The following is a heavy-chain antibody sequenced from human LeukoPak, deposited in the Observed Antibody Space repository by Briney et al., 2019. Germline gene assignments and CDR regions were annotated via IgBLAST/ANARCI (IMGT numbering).Heavy chain of an antibody. J-gene: IGHJ4*02. CDR3: ARALRLYGSGSYLDY. CDR2: IWYDGSNK. V-gene: IGHV3-33*01. CDR1: GFTFSTYA. Sequence: GRSLRLSCAASGFTFSTYAMHWVRQAPGKGLEWVAVIWYDGSNKYYADSVKGRFTISRDNSNNTLYLQMNSLRAEDTAVYYCARALRLYGSGSYLDYWGQGTPVTVSS. D-gene: IGHD3-10*01.